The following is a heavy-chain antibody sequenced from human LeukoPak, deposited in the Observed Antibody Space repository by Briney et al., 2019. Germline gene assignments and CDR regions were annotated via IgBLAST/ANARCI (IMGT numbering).Heavy chain of an antibody. CDR1: GYTFIAYY. CDR2: INPNSGGT. J-gene: IGHJ4*02. D-gene: IGHD7-27*01. CDR3: ARDRNELGIGY. Sequence: ASVKVSCKASGYTFIAYYMHRVRQAPGQGLEWMGWINPNSGGTNYAQKFQGRVTMTRDTSISTAYMELSRLRSDDTAVYYCARDRNELGIGYWGQGTLVTVSS. V-gene: IGHV1-2*02.